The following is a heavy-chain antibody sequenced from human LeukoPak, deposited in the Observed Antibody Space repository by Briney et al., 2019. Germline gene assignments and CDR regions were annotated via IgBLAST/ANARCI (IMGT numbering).Heavy chain of an antibody. CDR3: ARGIDS. Sequence: SETLPLTCTVSGDSISSGRDYWGWIRQSPGKGLEWIGSLSYNGSTYYNPSLKSRVIVFVDTSKSQVSLKLSAVTAADTAIYYCARGIDSWGQGNLVTVSS. J-gene: IGHJ4*02. CDR2: LSYNGST. V-gene: IGHV4-39*01. CDR1: GDSISSGRDY.